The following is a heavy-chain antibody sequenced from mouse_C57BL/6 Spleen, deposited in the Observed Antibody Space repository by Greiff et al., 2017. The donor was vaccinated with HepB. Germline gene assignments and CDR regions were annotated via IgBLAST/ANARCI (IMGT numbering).Heavy chain of an antibody. D-gene: IGHD1-1*01. CDR2: IYPGDGDT. CDR3: ARSYYGSSYYAMDY. Sequence: VHLVESGAELVKPGASVKISCKASGYAFSSYWMNWVKQRPGKGLEWIGQIYPGDGDTNYNGKFKGKATLTADKSSSTAYMQLSSLTSEDSAVYFCARSYYGSSYYAMDYWGQGTSVTVSS. V-gene: IGHV1-80*01. J-gene: IGHJ4*01. CDR1: GYAFSSYW.